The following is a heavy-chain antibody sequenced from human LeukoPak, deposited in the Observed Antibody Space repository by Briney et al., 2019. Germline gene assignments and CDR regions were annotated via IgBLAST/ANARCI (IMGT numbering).Heavy chain of an antibody. V-gene: IGHV3-73*01. Sequence: GGSLKLSCAASGFTFDGSAIHWVRQTSGKGLEWLGRIRSKGNNYATTYPASVKGRFTISRDDSKNTAFLQMNSLKTEDTAVYYCARPGGSRSWGSFDYWGQGTLVTVSS. J-gene: IGHJ4*02. D-gene: IGHD1-26*01. CDR3: ARPGGSRSWGSFDY. CDR2: IRSKGNNYAT. CDR1: GFTFDGSA.